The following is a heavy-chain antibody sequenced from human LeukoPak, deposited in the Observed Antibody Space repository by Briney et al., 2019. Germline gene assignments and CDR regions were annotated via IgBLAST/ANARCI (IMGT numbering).Heavy chain of an antibody. Sequence: SETVSLTGAVYGGSVSFYYWSWILQPPGRGREGMGEINHSGSTNYNPSLKSRVTISVDTSKNQFSLKLSSVTAADTAVYYCARVVPRYGSGSQSDYWGQGTLATVSA. J-gene: IGHJ4*02. D-gene: IGHD3-10*01. CDR1: GGSVSFYY. CDR2: INHSGST. CDR3: ARVVPRYGSGSQSDY. V-gene: IGHV4-34*01.